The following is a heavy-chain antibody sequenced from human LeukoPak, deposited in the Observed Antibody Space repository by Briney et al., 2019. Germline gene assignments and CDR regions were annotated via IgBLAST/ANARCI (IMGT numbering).Heavy chain of an antibody. J-gene: IGHJ4*02. V-gene: IGHV4-39*01. CDR3: ARQYYDNTGYYYFDY. D-gene: IGHD3-22*01. Sequence: SETLSLTCTVSGGSITGSSYYWGWIRQPPGKGLEWIGSMYYSGSTYYNPSLKSRLTISVDTSKNQFSLKLTSVTAADTAVYYCARQYYDNTGYYYFDYWGQGTMVTVSS. CDR2: MYYSGST. CDR1: GGSITGSSYY.